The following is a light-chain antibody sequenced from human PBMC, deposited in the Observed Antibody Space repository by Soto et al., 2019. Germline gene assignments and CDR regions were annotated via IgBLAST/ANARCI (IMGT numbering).Light chain of an antibody. CDR3: QQYDNLPLT. CDR1: QDISNY. CDR2: DAS. Sequence: DIQMTQSPSTLSASVGDTVTITCRASQDISNYLHWYQQKPGKAPKLLIYDASNLETGVPSRFSGSGSGTDFTFTISSLQPEDIATYYCQQYDNLPLTFGGGTKVDIK. V-gene: IGKV1-33*01. J-gene: IGKJ4*01.